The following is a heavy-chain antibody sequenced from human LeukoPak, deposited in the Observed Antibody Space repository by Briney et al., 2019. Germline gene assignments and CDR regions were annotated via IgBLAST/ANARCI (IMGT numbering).Heavy chain of an antibody. CDR1: GYSISTHY. CDR3: ARVLSGWYFDY. D-gene: IGHD6-19*01. J-gene: IGHJ4*02. CDR2: IYTSGTT. Sequence: SETLSLTCTVSGYSISTHYWGWIRQSAEKGLEYIGRIYTSGTTNYNPSLKSRVTMSIDTSKNQFSLRLNSVTAADTAVYYCARVLSGWYFDYWGQGALVTVSS. V-gene: IGHV4-4*07.